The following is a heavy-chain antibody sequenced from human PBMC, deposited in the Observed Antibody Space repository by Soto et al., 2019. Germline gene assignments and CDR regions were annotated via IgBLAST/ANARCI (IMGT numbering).Heavy chain of an antibody. J-gene: IGHJ6*02. Sequence: ASVKVSCKASGYTFTNFGISWVRQAPGQGLEWMGWISAYNGNTNYAQKLQGRVTMSTDTSTSTAYMELRSLRSDDTAVYYCGRSVGLSYGMDVWGQGTTVTVSS. D-gene: IGHD1-26*01. CDR1: GYTFTNFG. CDR2: ISAYNGNT. V-gene: IGHV1-18*01. CDR3: GRSVGLSYGMDV.